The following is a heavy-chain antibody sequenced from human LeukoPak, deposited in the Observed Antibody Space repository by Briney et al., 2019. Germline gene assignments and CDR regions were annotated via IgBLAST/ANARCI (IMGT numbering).Heavy chain of an antibody. V-gene: IGHV3-23*01. CDR3: AKDVFLAVAGYFDY. J-gene: IGHJ4*02. D-gene: IGHD6-19*01. CDR1: GFTFSSYA. Sequence: GGSLRLSCAASGFTFSSYAMSWVRQAPGKGLEWVSAISGSGGSTYYAGSVKGRFTISRDNSKNTLYLQMNSLRAEDTAVYYCAKDVFLAVAGYFDYWGQGTLVTVSS. CDR2: ISGSGGST.